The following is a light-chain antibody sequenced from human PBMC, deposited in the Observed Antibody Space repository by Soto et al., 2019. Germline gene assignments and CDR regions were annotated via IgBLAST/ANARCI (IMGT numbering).Light chain of an antibody. CDR1: SSDVGTYNL. CDR2: EVT. V-gene: IGLV2-23*02. CDR3: CSYAGSSYV. Sequence: QSALTQPASVSGSPGPSITISCTGSSSDVGTYNLVSWYQQHPGEAPKLMIYEVTKRPSGVSYRFSGSKSGNTASLTISGLQAEDEADYYGCSYAGSSYVFGTGTKLTVL. J-gene: IGLJ1*01.